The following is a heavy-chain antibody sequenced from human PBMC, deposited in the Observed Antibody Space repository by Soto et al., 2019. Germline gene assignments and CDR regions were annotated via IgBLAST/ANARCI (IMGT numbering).Heavy chain of an antibody. D-gene: IGHD6-19*01. CDR1: GFTFSSYG. V-gene: IGHV3-30*03. Sequence: QVHLVESGGGVVQPGRSLRLSCAASGFTFSSYGMHWVRQAPGKGLEWVALISYDGSKTFYAESVKGRFTISRDNSMNTLYLQMHSLIPAVTALYYCVRDTIAVTQYWLDSWGQGALVTVSS. J-gene: IGHJ5*01. CDR2: ISYDGSKT. CDR3: VRDTIAVTQYWLDS.